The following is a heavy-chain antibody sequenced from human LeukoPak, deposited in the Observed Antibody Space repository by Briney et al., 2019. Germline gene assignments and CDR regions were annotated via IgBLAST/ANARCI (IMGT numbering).Heavy chain of an antibody. CDR1: GFTFSSYG. CDR2: ISGSGGST. V-gene: IGHV3-23*01. Sequence: GGTLRLSCAASGFTFSSYGMSWVRQAPGKGLEWASAISGSGGSTYYADSVKGRFTISRDNSKNTLYLQMNSLRAEDTAVYYCATDLDYYDSSGYWYWGQGTPVTVSS. J-gene: IGHJ4*02. D-gene: IGHD3-22*01. CDR3: ATDLDYYDSSGYWY.